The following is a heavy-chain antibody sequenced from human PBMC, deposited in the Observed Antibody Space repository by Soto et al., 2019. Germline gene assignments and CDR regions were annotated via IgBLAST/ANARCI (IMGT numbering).Heavy chain of an antibody. Sequence: QVQLQASGPGLVKPSETLLLNCTVSGGSIGNSRYYWNCIRQRSGGRLEWLGYTFFTGATYYNPSLMCRLDNSVDRSKPQFSLLLDSVTATDTTTYYCARALGKVVSMFSMYHFDSWGPGTRVSVSS. CDR3: ARALGKVVSMFSMYHFDS. CDR1: GGSIGNSRYY. D-gene: IGHD2-21*01. CDR2: TFFTGAT. J-gene: IGHJ5*01. V-gene: IGHV4-31*02.